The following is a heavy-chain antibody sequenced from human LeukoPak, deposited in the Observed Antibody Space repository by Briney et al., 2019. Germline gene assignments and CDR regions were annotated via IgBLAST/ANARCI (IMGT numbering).Heavy chain of an antibody. CDR1: GFTVSSNY. Sequence: GSLRLSCAASGFTVSSNYMSWVRQAPGKGLEWVSVIYSGGSTYYADSVKGRFTISRDNSKNTLYLQMNSLRAEDTAVYYCARHYCSGGSCYAPDWFDPWGQGTLVTVSS. CDR2: IYSGGST. J-gene: IGHJ5*02. D-gene: IGHD2-15*01. V-gene: IGHV3-53*01. CDR3: ARHYCSGGSCYAPDWFDP.